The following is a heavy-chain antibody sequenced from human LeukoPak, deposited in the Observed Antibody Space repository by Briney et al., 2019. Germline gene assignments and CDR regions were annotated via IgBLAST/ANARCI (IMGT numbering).Heavy chain of an antibody. D-gene: IGHD4-17*01. CDR1: GFTLSSYA. V-gene: IGHV4-34*01. J-gene: IGHJ6*02. Sequence: GSLRLSCAASGFTLSSYAMSWVRQAPGKGLEWIGEINHSGSTNYNPSLKSRVTISVDTSKNQFSLKLSSVTAADTAVYYCARGMSTVTTVRYYYYGMDVWGQGTTVTVSS. CDR3: ARGMSTVTTVRYYYYGMDV. CDR2: INHSGST.